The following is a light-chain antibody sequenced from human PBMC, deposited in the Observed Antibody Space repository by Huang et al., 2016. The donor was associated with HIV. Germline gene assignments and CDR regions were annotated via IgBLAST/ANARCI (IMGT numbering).Light chain of an antibody. J-gene: IGKJ4*01. CDR3: QQYYNYPLT. CDR1: QSISTW. Sequence: DVQMTQSPSTLSASVGDRVTITCRASQSISTWLAWYQQKAGKAPNYLNYKASTLQSGAPSRFSGSGSGTEFTLTISSLQPDDFATYYCQQYYNYPLTFGGGTKVEV. CDR2: KAS. V-gene: IGKV1-5*03.